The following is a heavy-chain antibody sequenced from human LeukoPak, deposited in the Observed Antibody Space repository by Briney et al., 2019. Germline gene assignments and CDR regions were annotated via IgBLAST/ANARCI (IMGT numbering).Heavy chain of an antibody. Sequence: SETLSLTCTVSGGSISSYYWSWIRQPPGQGLEWIGYIYYSGSTNYNPSLKSRATISVDTSKTQFSLKLSSVTAADTAVYYCARGSGWLNYSYYYYMDVWGKGTTVTVSS. D-gene: IGHD6-19*01. CDR1: GGSISSYY. V-gene: IGHV4-59*01. CDR2: IYYSGST. CDR3: ARGSGWLNYSYYYYMDV. J-gene: IGHJ6*03.